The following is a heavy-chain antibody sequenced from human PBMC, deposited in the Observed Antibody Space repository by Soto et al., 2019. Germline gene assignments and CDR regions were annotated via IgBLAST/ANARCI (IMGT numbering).Heavy chain of an antibody. D-gene: IGHD3-10*01. CDR2: ISYDGSNP. Sequence: QVQLVESGGGTVQPGRSLRLSCAASGFSFSNYAMHWVRQAPGKGLEWVAVISYDGSNPYYADSVKGRFTISRDTSKNTLYLQMNSLRSDDTAVYYCARDGSGIYFPSANWFDPWGQGTLVTVSS. V-gene: IGHV3-30-3*01. J-gene: IGHJ5*02. CDR3: ARDGSGIYFPSANWFDP. CDR1: GFSFSNYA.